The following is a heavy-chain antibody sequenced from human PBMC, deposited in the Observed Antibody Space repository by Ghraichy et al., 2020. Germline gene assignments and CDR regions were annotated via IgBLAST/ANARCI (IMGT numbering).Heavy chain of an antibody. V-gene: IGHV1-45*02. CDR3: ASIDYGDYIQRSGDAFDI. CDR2: ITPFNGNT. D-gene: IGHD4-17*01. J-gene: IGHJ3*02. Sequence: SVKVSCKASGYTFTYRYLHWVRQAPGQALEWMGWITPFNGNTNYAQKFQDRVTITRDRSMSTAYMELSSLRSEDTAMYYCASIDYGDYIQRSGDAFDIWGQGTMVTVSS. CDR1: GYTFTYRY.